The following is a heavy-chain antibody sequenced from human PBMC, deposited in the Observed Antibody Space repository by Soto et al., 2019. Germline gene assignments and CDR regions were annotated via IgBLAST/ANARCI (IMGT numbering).Heavy chain of an antibody. V-gene: IGHV1-3*01. D-gene: IGHD1-26*01. CDR2: INAGNGNT. Sequence: ASVKVSCKASGYSFTSYAIHWMRQAPGQRLEWMGWINAGNGNTKYSQKFQGRVTITRDTSASTAYMELSSLRSEDTAVYYCARGGSLYWYFDLWGRGTLVTVS. CDR3: ARGGSLYWYFDL. CDR1: GYSFTSYA. J-gene: IGHJ2*01.